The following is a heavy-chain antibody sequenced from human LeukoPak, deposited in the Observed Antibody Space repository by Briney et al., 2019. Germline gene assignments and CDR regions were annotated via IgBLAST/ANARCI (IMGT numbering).Heavy chain of an antibody. CDR3: ARHNRYSGSWDY. Sequence: PSETLSLTCAVYGGSFSGYYWSWIRQPPGKGLEWIGEINHSGSTNYNPSLKSRVTISVDTSKNQFSLKLSSVTAADTAVYYCARHNRYSGSWDYWGQGTLVTVSS. J-gene: IGHJ4*02. CDR1: GGSFSGYY. V-gene: IGHV4-34*01. D-gene: IGHD1-26*01. CDR2: INHSGST.